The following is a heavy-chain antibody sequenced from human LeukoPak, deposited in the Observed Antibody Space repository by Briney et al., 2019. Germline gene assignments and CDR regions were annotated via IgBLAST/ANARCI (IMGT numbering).Heavy chain of an antibody. CDR1: GGSISSYY. D-gene: IGHD3-3*01. J-gene: IGHJ5*02. CDR2: IYYSGST. Sequence: SETLSLTCTVSGGSISSYYWGWIRQPPGKGQEWIGYIYYSGSTNYNPSLKSRVTISVDTSKNQFSLKLSSVTAADTAVYYCASTYDFWSGQNWFDPWGQGTLVTVSS. V-gene: IGHV4-59*01. CDR3: ASTYDFWSGQNWFDP.